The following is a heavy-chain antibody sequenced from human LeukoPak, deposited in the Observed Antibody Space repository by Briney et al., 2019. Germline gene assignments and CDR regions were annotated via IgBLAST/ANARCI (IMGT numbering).Heavy chain of an antibody. CDR2: INWDGGST. D-gene: IGHD3-9*01. CDR1: GFTFDDYG. CDR3: ARDKYYDLSSGYYGVS. J-gene: IGHJ4*02. V-gene: IGHV3-20*04. Sequence: PGGSLRLSCAASGFTFDDYGMSWVRQAPGKGLEWVSGINWDGGSTGYADSVKGRFTISRDNAKNSLYLQMNSLRAEDTALYYCARDKYYDLSSGYYGVSWGQGTLVTVSS.